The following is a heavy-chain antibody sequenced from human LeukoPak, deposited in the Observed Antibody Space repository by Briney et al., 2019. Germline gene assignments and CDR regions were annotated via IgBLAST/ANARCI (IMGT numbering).Heavy chain of an antibody. CDR3: ARGTRLLYSSGRHSGAFDI. V-gene: IGHV4-34*01. CDR1: GGSFSGYY. J-gene: IGHJ3*02. Sequence: SETLSLTCAVYGGSFSGYYWSWLRQPPGKGLEWIGEINHSGSTNYNPSLKSRVTISVDTSKNQFSLRLSSVTAADTAVYYCARGTRLLYSSGRHSGAFDIWGQGTRVTVST. D-gene: IGHD6-19*01. CDR2: INHSGST.